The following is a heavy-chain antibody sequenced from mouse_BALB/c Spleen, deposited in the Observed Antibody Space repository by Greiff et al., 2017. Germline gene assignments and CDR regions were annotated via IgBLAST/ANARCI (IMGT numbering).Heavy chain of an antibody. CDR2: ISIYYDNT. V-gene: IGHV1-67*01. CDR3: ARSYYGSSLYFDY. CDR1: GYTFTDYA. D-gene: IGHD1-1*01. J-gene: IGHJ2*01. Sequence: QVQLKESGPELVRPGESVKISCKGSGYTFTDYAMHWVKQSHAKSLEWIGVISIYYDNTNYNQKFKGKATMTVDKSSSTAYMELARLTSEDSAIYYCARSYYGSSLYFDYWGQGTTLTVSS.